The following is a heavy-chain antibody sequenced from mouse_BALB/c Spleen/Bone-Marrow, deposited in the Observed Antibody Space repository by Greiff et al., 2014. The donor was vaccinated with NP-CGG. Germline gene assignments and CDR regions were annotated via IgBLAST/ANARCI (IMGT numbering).Heavy chain of an antibody. V-gene: IGHV1S135*01. CDR3: ASCGNYEAWFAY. CDR1: GYAFTSYN. D-gene: IGHD2-1*01. Sequence: EVHLVESGPELVKPGASVKVSCKASGYAFTSYNIYWVKQSHGKSLEWIGYIDPYNGDTNYNQKFKVKATLTVDKSSSTAYMHLNSLASEDYAVYYCASCGNYEAWFAYWGQGTLVTVSA. CDR2: IDPYNGDT. J-gene: IGHJ3*01.